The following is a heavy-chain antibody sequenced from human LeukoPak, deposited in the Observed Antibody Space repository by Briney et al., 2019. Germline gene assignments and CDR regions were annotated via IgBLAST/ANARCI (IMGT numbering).Heavy chain of an antibody. CDR3: ARGGPFPSSSSSREYYLDY. Sequence: ASVKVSCKASGYTFTGYYMHWVRQAPGQGLEWMGRINPNSGGTNYAQKFQGRVTMTRDTSISTAYMELSRLRSDDTAVYYCARGGPFPSSSSSREYYLDYGGQGTLVTVSS. D-gene: IGHD6-6*01. V-gene: IGHV1-2*06. CDR1: GYTFTGYY. J-gene: IGHJ4*02. CDR2: INPNSGGT.